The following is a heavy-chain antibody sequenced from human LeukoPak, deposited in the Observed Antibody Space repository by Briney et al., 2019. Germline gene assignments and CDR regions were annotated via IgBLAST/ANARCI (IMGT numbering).Heavy chain of an antibody. CDR3: GADSMPRGVFSYAFDI. V-gene: IGHV1-2*02. CDR1: GYTFTGYY. Sequence: ASVKVSCKASGYTFTGYYMHWVRQAPGQGLEWMGWINPNSGGTNYAQKFQGRVTMTRDTSISTAYMELSRLRSDDTAVYYCGADSMPRGVFSYAFDIWGQGTMVIVSS. J-gene: IGHJ3*02. D-gene: IGHD3-10*01. CDR2: INPNSGGT.